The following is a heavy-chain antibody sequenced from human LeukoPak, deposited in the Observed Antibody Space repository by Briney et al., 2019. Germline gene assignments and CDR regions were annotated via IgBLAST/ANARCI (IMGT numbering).Heavy chain of an antibody. CDR1: GGTFSSYA. CDR2: IIPMFGTA. J-gene: IGHJ3*02. V-gene: IGHV1-69*01. D-gene: IGHD6-19*01. CDR3: ARGIAVASDAFDI. Sequence: AVKVSCKASGGTFSSYAFSWVRQAPRQGLEWMGGIIPMFGTADSVQKFQGRLTITADESTSTAYMELSSLRSEDTAVYYCARGIAVASDAFDIWGQGTMVIVSS.